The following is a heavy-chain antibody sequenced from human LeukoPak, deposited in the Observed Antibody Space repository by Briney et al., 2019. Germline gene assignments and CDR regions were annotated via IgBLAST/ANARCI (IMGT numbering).Heavy chain of an antibody. CDR1: GFTFSSYA. CDR3: ARDSRGCPDY. J-gene: IGHJ4*02. Sequence: GSLRLSCAASGFTFSSYAMHWVRQAPGKALEWVAVISYDGSNKYYADSVKGRFTISRDNSKNTLYLQMNSLRAEDTAVYYCARDSRGCPDYWGQGTLVTVSS. D-gene: IGHD6-19*01. CDR2: ISYDGSNK. V-gene: IGHV3-30-3*01.